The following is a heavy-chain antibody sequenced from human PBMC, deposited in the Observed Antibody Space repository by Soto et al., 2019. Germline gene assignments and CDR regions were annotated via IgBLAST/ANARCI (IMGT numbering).Heavy chain of an antibody. J-gene: IGHJ6*02. CDR2: INHSGST. Sequence: SETLSLTCAVYGGSFSGYYWSWIRQPPGKGLEWIGEINHSGSTNYNPSLKSRVTISVDTSKNQFSLKLGSVTAADTSVYYCARGRSRYSIYMNGGYYGMDVWGQGTTVTVSS. D-gene: IGHD2-21*01. CDR3: ARGRSRYSIYMNGGYYGMDV. V-gene: IGHV4-34*01. CDR1: GGSFSGYY.